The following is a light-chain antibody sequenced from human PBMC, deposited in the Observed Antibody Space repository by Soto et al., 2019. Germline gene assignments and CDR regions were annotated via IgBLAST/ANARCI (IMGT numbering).Light chain of an antibody. CDR1: QDLTNY. J-gene: IGKJ2*01. CDR3: QQYVNLPYT. CDR2: DTT. Sequence: DIQMTQSPTSLAASVGDRVTITCQASQDLTNYLNWYPQKPGEAPKLLIYDTTTLEEGVPTRFSGGGSGTAFTFTINGLQPEDAAIYFCQQYVNLPYTFGQGTKLEIK. V-gene: IGKV1-33*01.